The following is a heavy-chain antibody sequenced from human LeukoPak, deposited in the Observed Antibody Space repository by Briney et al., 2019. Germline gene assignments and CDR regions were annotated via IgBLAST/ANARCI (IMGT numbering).Heavy chain of an antibody. V-gene: IGHV1-2*02. Sequence: GASVKVSCKASGYTFTDYYLHWVRQAPGQGLEWMGWINPNSGGTNYAQKFQGRVTMTRDTSISTAYMELSRLRSDDTAVYYCARTVRTLGGPFGMDVWGQGTTVTVSS. CDR1: GYTFTDYY. J-gene: IGHJ6*02. CDR2: INPNSGGT. CDR3: ARTVRTLGGPFGMDV. D-gene: IGHD1-26*01.